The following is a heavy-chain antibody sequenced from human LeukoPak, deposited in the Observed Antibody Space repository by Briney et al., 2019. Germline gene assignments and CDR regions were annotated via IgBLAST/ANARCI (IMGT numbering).Heavy chain of an antibody. CDR2: ISNSGRT. Sequence: AETLSLTCRVSGASISSFYWSWIRQSPGKGLEWLGYISNSGRTIYNPSLRSRVAISGDTSKNQLSLNLASVTAADSAVYYCARGGLGDAFDIWGQGTMVTVSS. CDR3: ARGGLGDAFDI. V-gene: IGHV4-59*01. J-gene: IGHJ3*02. D-gene: IGHD6-19*01. CDR1: GASISSFY.